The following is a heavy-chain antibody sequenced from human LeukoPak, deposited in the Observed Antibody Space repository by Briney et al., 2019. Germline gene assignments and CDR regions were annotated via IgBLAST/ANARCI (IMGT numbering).Heavy chain of an antibody. D-gene: IGHD4-23*01. CDR1: GGSISSYY. Sequence: PSETLSLTCTVSGGSISSYYWSWIRQPPGKGLEWTGYIYYSGSTNYNPSLKSRVTISVDTSKNQFSLKLSSVTAADTAVYYCARDYGGNYFDYWGQGTLVTVSS. V-gene: IGHV4-59*01. CDR2: IYYSGST. J-gene: IGHJ4*02. CDR3: ARDYGGNYFDY.